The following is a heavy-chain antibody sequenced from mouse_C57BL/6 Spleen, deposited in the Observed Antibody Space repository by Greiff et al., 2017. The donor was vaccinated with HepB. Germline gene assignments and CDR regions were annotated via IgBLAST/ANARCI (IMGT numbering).Heavy chain of an antibody. CDR1: GYSFTGYY. J-gene: IGHJ2*01. D-gene: IGHD3-2*02. Sequence: EVQLQQSGPELVKPGASVKISCKASGYSFTGYYMNWVKQSPEKSLEWIGEINPSTGGTTYNQKFKAKATLTVDKSSSTAYMQLKSLTSEDSAVYYCARRRDSSGEEYWGQGTTLTVSS. CDR3: ARRRDSSGEEY. V-gene: IGHV1-42*01. CDR2: INPSTGGT.